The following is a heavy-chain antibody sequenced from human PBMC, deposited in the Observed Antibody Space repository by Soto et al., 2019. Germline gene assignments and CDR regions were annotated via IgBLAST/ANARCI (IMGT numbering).Heavy chain of an antibody. V-gene: IGHV3-33*01. CDR1: GFSFRTYG. CDR3: VRDDTTGYYNAWYYYGLDV. D-gene: IGHD3-22*01. Sequence: QVQLVESGGGVVQPGTSLRLSCVASGFSFRTYGMHWVRQAPGKGLEWVAVIWYDGSHKYYGDSGKGRFTISRDNSKNTLYLQMNSLRAEDTAVYYCVRDDTTGYYNAWYYYGLDVWGQGTTVPVSS. J-gene: IGHJ6*02. CDR2: IWYDGSHK.